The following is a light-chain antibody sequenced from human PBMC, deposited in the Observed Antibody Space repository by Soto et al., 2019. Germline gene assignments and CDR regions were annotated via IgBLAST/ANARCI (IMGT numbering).Light chain of an antibody. V-gene: IGKV3-11*01. CDR1: QGVSSY. CDR3: QQRNNWPPIFT. J-gene: IGKJ3*01. CDR2: DAS. Sequence: EIVLTQSPATLSLSPGERATLSCRASQGVSSYLAWYQHKPGQAPRLLIYDASNRATGIPARFSGSGSGTDFTLTISSLEPEDFAVYYCQQRNNWPPIFTFGPGTKVDIK.